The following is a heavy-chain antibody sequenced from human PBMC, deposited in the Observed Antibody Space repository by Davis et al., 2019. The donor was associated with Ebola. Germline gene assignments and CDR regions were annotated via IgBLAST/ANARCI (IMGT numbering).Heavy chain of an antibody. J-gene: IGHJ4*02. V-gene: IGHV4-59*08. CDR1: GGSISSYY. D-gene: IGHD5-12*01. CDR2: IYYSGST. CDR3: ARQYSGYDVWGGSRYYFDY. Sequence: SETLSLTCTVSGGSISSYYWSWIRQPPGKGLEWIGYIYYSGSTNYNPSLKSRVTISVDTSKNQFSLKLSSVTAADTAVYYCARQYSGYDVWGGSRYYFDYWGQGTLVTVSS.